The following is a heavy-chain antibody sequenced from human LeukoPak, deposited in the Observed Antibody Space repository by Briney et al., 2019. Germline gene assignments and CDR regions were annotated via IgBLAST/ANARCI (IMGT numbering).Heavy chain of an antibody. D-gene: IGHD1-1*01. CDR3: ARVQLERRGYYYYYYMDV. J-gene: IGHJ6*03. CDR1: GFTFSSYA. V-gene: IGHV3-30*04. CDR2: ISYDGSNK. Sequence: PGGSLRLSCAASGFTFSSYAMHWVRQAPGKGLEWVAVISYDGSNKYYADSVKGRFTISRDNSKNTLYLQMNSLRAEDTAVYYCARVQLERRGYYYYYYMDVWGKGTTVTVSS.